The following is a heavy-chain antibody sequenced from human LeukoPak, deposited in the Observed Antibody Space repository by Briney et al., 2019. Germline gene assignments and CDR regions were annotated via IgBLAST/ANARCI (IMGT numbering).Heavy chain of an antibody. D-gene: IGHD3-16*01. CDR3: ARVLWVQNYYYGMDV. V-gene: IGHV3-23*01. J-gene: IGHJ6*02. CDR2: ISGSGGST. Sequence: GGSLRLSCAASGFTFSSYAMSWVRQAPGKGLEWVSAISGSGGSTYYADSVKGRFTISRDNSKNTLYLQMNSLRAEDTAVYYCARVLWVQNYYYGMDVWGQGTTVTVSS. CDR1: GFTFSSYA.